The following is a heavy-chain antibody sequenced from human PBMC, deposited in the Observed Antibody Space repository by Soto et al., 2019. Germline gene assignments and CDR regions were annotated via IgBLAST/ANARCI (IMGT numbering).Heavy chain of an antibody. D-gene: IGHD2-2*01. CDR2: VYYSGTT. V-gene: IGHV4-59*08. CDR3: AMTVSTLYNWFDP. Sequence: SETLSLTCTVSVGSMNDYYWRWIRLPPAKGLEWIGHVYYSGTTKYNHSLKSRVTISVDTSKNLFSMRLNAVTAADTAVYYCAMTVSTLYNWFDPWGEGALVTVA. CDR1: VGSMNDYY. J-gene: IGHJ5*02.